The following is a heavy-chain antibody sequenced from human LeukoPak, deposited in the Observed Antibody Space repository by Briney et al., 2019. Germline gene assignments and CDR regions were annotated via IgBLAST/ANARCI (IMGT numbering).Heavy chain of an antibody. D-gene: IGHD3-16*01. CDR2: IYYSGST. V-gene: IGHV4-59*08. J-gene: IGHJ4*02. Sequence: SETLSLTCTVSGGSISSYYWSWIRQPPGKGLEWIGHIYYSGSTNYNPSLKSRVTISVDTSKNQFSLKMTSVTAADTAVYYCVRHPWRMGSRDYNFDYWGQGTLVTASS. CDR3: VRHPWRMGSRDYNFDY. CDR1: GGSISSYY.